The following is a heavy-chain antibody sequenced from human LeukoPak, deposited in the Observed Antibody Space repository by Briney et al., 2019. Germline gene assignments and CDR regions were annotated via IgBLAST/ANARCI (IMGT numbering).Heavy chain of an antibody. J-gene: IGHJ4*02. Sequence: GGSLRLSCAASGFTFSSYAMHWVRQAPGKGLEWVAVTSYDESNKYHADSVRGRFTISRDNSKNTLYLQMNSLRGEDTAVYYCARARSGWYGSGITVAGAFDYWGQGTLVTVSS. CDR1: GFTFSSYA. V-gene: IGHV3-30*04. D-gene: IGHD6-19*01. CDR3: ARARSGWYGSGITVAGAFDY. CDR2: TSYDESNK.